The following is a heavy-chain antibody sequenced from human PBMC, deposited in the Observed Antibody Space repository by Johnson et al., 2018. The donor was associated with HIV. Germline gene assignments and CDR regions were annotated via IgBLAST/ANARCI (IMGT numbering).Heavy chain of an antibody. CDR1: GFTFSSYA. Sequence: QVQLVESGGGVVQPGRSLRLSCAASGFTFSSYAMHWVRQAPGKGLEWVSVISYDGSNKYYADSEKGRLTISRDNSKNTLYLQMNSLRAEDTAVYYCARPGGDYSAFDIWGQGTMVTVSS. J-gene: IGHJ3*02. CDR3: ARPGGDYSAFDI. V-gene: IGHV3-30-3*01. CDR2: ISYDGSNK. D-gene: IGHD4-17*01.